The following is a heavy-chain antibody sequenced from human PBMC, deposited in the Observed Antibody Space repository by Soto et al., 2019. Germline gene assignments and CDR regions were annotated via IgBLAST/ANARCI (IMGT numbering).Heavy chain of an antibody. CDR2: IGTAGDT. D-gene: IGHD4-17*01. J-gene: IGHJ4*02. CDR3: AKVYYGDSGRYFDY. V-gene: IGHV3-13*01. Sequence: GGSLRLSCAASGFTFSSYDMHWVRQATGKGLEWVSAIGTAGDTYYPGSVKGRFTISRDNSKNTLYVQMNSLRAEDTAMYYCAKVYYGDSGRYFDYWGRGTLVTVSS. CDR1: GFTFSSYD.